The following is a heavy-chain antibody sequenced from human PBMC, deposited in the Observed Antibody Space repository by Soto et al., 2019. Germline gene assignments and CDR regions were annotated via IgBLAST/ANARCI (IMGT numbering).Heavy chain of an antibody. V-gene: IGHV1-69*01. CDR1: GGTFSSYA. J-gene: IGHJ6*02. Sequence: QVQLVQSGAEVKKPGSSVKVSCKASGGTFSSYAISWVRQAPGQGLEWMGGIIPIFGTANYAQKFQGRVTITADESTSTAYMELSSLRSEDTAVYYCARLIRFLEWLPPPDYGMDVRGQGTTVTVSS. CDR3: ARLIRFLEWLPPPDYGMDV. D-gene: IGHD3-3*01. CDR2: IIPIFGTA.